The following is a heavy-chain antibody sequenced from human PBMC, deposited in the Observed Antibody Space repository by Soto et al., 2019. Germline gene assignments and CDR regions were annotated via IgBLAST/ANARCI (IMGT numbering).Heavy chain of an antibody. D-gene: IGHD2-2*01. CDR2: ISGNGDST. CDR1: GFTFSTYT. Sequence: PGGSLRLSCAASGFTFSTYTMNWVRQAPGKGLEWVSGISGNGDSTYYADSVKGRFTISRDNSKNTLFLQMNSLRAEDTAVYYCAKGGYCTSTSCYAYDYWGQGTLVTVSS. CDR3: AKGGYCTSTSCYAYDY. J-gene: IGHJ4*02. V-gene: IGHV3-23*01.